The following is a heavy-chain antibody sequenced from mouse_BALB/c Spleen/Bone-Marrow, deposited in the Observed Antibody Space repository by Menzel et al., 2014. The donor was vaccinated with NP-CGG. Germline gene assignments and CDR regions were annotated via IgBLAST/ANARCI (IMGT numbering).Heavy chain of an antibody. Sequence: QVQLQQSGAELAKPGASVKMSCKASGYTSTSYWMHWVKQRPGQGLEWIGNINPSSGYTEYNQKFKDKATLTADKSSSTAYMQLSSLTSEDSAVYYCARPIATEIQAWFAYWGQGILVTVSA. V-gene: IGHV1-7*01. CDR2: INPSSGYT. J-gene: IGHJ3*01. CDR3: ARPIATEIQAWFAY. CDR1: GYTSTSYW.